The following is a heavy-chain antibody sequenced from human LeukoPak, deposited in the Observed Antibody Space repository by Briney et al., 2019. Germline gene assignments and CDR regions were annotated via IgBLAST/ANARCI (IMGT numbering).Heavy chain of an antibody. J-gene: IGHJ4*02. D-gene: IGHD2-21*02. CDR3: ARGGLAYCGGDCFWAFDY. CDR1: GGTFSSYA. Sequence: GASVKVSCKASGGTFSSYAISWVRQAPGQGLEWMGGIIPIFGTANYAQKFQGRVTITADESTSTAYMELSSLRSEDTAVYYCARGGLAYCGGDCFWAFDYWGQGTLVTVSS. CDR2: IIPIFGTA. V-gene: IGHV1-69*01.